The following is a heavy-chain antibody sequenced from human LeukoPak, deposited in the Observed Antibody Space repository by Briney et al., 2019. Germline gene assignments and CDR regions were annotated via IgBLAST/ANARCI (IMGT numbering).Heavy chain of an antibody. V-gene: IGHV3-30-3*01. CDR1: GFTFSSYA. D-gene: IGHD6-13*01. CDR3: AKDGGKAAAGTFDY. CDR2: ISYDGSNK. J-gene: IGHJ4*02. Sequence: GGSLRLSCAASGFTFSSYAMHWVRQAPGKGLEWVAVISYDGSNKYYADSVKGRFTISRDNSKNTLYLQMNSLRPEDTAVYYCAKDGGKAAAGTFDYWGQGTLVTVSS.